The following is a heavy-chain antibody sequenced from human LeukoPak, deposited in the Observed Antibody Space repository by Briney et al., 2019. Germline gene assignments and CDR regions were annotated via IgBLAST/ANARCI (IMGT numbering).Heavy chain of an antibody. CDR3: VRDLMVRGVIGPGAFDI. Sequence: PGGSLRLSCAASGFTFSSYWMSWVRQAPGKGLEWVANIKQDGSEKYYVDSVKGRFTISRDNAKNSLYLQMNSLRAEDTAVYYCVRDLMVRGVIGPGAFDIWGQGTMVTVSS. V-gene: IGHV3-7*01. CDR1: GFTFSSYW. J-gene: IGHJ3*02. D-gene: IGHD3-10*01. CDR2: IKQDGSEK.